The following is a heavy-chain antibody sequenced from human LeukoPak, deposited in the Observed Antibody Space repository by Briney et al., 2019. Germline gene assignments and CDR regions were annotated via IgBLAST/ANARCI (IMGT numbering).Heavy chain of an antibody. CDR3: ARVLNPGYSSNWYFNDY. J-gene: IGHJ4*02. Sequence: GGSLRLSCAASGFTFSSYAMSWVRQAPGKGLEWVSAISGSGGSTYYADSVKGRFTISRDNSKNTLYLQMNSLRAEDTAVYYCARVLNPGYSSNWYFNDYWGQGTLVTVSS. CDR1: GFTFSSYA. D-gene: IGHD6-13*01. V-gene: IGHV3-23*01. CDR2: ISGSGGST.